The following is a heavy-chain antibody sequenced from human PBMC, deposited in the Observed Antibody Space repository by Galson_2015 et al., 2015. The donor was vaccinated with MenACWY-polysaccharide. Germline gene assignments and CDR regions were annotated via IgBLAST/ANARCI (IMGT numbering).Heavy chain of an antibody. CDR1: GYTFTTYE. D-gene: IGHD6-6*01. CDR2: MNPNSGDT. Sequence: SVKVSCKASGYTFTTYEINWVRQATGQGLEWMGSMNPNSGDTDYAQKFQGRITMTRNTSISTAYMELSGLRSEDTAVYYCARDPYPGARPGPDYWGQGTLVTVSS. J-gene: IGHJ4*02. CDR3: ARDPYPGARPGPDY. V-gene: IGHV1-8*01.